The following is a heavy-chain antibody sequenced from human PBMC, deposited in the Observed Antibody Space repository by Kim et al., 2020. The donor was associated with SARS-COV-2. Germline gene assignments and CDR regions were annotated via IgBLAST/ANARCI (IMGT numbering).Heavy chain of an antibody. CDR1: GGSISSSDYY. J-gene: IGHJ4*02. D-gene: IGHD6-6*01. V-gene: IGHV4-39*01. CDR2: IYYSGST. CDR3: ATSYSNSSGGDY. Sequence: SETLSLTCIVSGGSISSSDYYWGWIRQPPGKGLEWIGAIYYSGSTYYNPSLKSRVTISVDTSKNQFSLKLNSVTAADTAVYYCATSYSNSSGGDYWGQGT.